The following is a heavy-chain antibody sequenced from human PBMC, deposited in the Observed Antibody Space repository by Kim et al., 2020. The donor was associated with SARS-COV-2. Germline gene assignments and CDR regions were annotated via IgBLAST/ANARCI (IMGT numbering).Heavy chain of an antibody. D-gene: IGHD6-13*01. J-gene: IGHJ3*02. Sequence: SETLSLTCTVSGGSIISSSYYWGWIRQPPGKGLEWIGSIYYSGSTYYNPSLKSRVTISVDTSKNQFSLKLSSVTAADTAVYYCASPESGYGSSSWHEAFDIWGQGTMVTVSS. CDR3: ASPESGYGSSSWHEAFDI. CDR2: IYYSGST. V-gene: IGHV4-39*01. CDR1: GGSIISSSYY.